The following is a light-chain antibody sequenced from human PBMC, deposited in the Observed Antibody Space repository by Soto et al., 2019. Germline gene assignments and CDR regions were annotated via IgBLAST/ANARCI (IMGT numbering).Light chain of an antibody. CDR2: DAS. CDR3: QQRSNWPLT. CDR1: QSVSSY. J-gene: IGKJ4*01. V-gene: IGKV3-11*01. Sequence: EIVLTQSPATLSLSPGERATLSCRASQSVSSYLAWYQQKPGQAPRLLIYDASNGATGIPARFSGSGSGTDFTPTISSLEPEDFAVYYCQQRSNWPLTFGGGTKVEIK.